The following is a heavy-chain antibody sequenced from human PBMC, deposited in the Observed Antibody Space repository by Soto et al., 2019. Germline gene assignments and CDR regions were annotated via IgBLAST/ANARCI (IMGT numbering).Heavy chain of an antibody. CDR1: GFTFSSYA. Sequence: GGSLRLPCAASGFTFSSYAMSWVRQAPGKGLEWVSAISGSGGSTYYADSVKGRFTISRDNSKNTLYLQMNSLTAEDTAVYYCAKDRSSTSCYAFDYWGRGTLVTVSS. CDR2: ISGSGGST. CDR3: AKDRSSTSCYAFDY. V-gene: IGHV3-23*01. J-gene: IGHJ4*02. D-gene: IGHD2-2*01.